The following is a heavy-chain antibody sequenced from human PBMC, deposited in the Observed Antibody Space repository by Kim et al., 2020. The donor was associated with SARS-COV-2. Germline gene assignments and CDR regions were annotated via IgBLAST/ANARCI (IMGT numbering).Heavy chain of an antibody. V-gene: IGHV4-61*02. D-gene: IGHD2-15*01. J-gene: IGHJ5*02. CDR3: AREGEEMVVEYNWFDP. Sequence: SETLSLTCTVSGGSISSGSYYWSWIRQPAGKGLEWIGRIYTSGSTNYNPSLKSRVTISADTSKNQFSLKLSSVTAADTAVYYCAREGEEMVVEYNWFDPWGQGTLVTVSS. CDR2: IYTSGST. CDR1: GGSISSGSYY.